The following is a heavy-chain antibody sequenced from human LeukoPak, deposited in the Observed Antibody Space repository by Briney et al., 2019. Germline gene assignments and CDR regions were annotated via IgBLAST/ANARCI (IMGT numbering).Heavy chain of an antibody. Sequence: GGSLRLSCAASGFTFSSYGMHWVRQAPGKGLEWVAFIRYDGSNKYYADSVKGRFTISRDNSKNTLYLQMNSLRAEDTAVYYCAKAKYYYDSSGLDWGQGTLVTVSS. CDR2: IRYDGSNK. D-gene: IGHD3-22*01. CDR1: GFTFSSYG. CDR3: AKAKYYYDSSGLD. V-gene: IGHV3-30*02. J-gene: IGHJ4*02.